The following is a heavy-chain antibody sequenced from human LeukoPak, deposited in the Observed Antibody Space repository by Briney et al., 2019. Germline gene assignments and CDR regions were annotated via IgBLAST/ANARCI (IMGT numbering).Heavy chain of an antibody. D-gene: IGHD6-25*01. CDR2: IFYSGHS. V-gene: IGHV4-59*12. J-gene: IGHJ4*02. CDR1: GDFSSRYY. CDR3: ARIDPLGFFDQ. Sequence: SETLSLACSVSGDFSSRYYWSWVRQPLGKGLEWLGHIFYSGHSNYNASLTSRIRMSVDTSKAQFSLELASVTAADTAVYYCARIDPLGFFDQWGPGILVTVSS.